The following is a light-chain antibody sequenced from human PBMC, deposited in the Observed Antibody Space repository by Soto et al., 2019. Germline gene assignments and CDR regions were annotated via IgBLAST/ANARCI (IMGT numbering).Light chain of an antibody. CDR1: SSDVGSYNV. CDR2: EGS. V-gene: IGLV2-23*03. CDR3: YSYAGSSTFWV. Sequence: QSALTQPASVSGSPGQSITISCTGTSSDVGSYNVVSWYQQHPGKAPKLMIYEGSKRPSGVSNRFSGSRSGNTASLTISGLQAEDEADYYCYSYAGSSTFWVFGGGTQLTVL. J-gene: IGLJ7*01.